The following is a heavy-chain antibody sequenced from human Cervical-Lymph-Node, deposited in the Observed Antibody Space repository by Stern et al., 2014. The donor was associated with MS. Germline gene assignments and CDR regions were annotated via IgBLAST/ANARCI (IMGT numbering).Heavy chain of an antibody. Sequence: QLQLQESGPGLVKPSETLSLTCTVSGGSISSYYWSWIRQPPGQALEWIGYIYYFGSTLYNPSLKSRVTISVDTSRNQFSLNLTSVTAADTAVYYCARVIRAASDPYFFDYWGQGALVTVSS. V-gene: IGHV4-59*01. CDR1: GGSISSYY. CDR3: ARVIRAASDPYFFDY. J-gene: IGHJ4*02. CDR2: IYYFGST. D-gene: IGHD6-13*01.